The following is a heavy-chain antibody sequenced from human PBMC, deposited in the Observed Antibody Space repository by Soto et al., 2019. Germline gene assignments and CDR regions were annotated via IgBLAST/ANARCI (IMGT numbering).Heavy chain of an antibody. V-gene: IGHV1-58*02. D-gene: IGHD2-15*01. CDR1: GFTFTYSA. Sequence: ASVKVSCKTSGFTFTYSAIQWVRQARGQRLEWIGWIVVGSDNTNYAQKFQERVTITRDLSTNTVYMDLSSLRSEDTAVYYCARDPYCSCGSCYDVVFDYWGQGTLVTVPQ. CDR2: IVVGSDNT. CDR3: ARDPYCSCGSCYDVVFDY. J-gene: IGHJ4*02.